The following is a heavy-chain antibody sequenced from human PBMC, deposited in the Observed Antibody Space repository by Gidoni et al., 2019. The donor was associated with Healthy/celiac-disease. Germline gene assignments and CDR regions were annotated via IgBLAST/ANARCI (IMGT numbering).Heavy chain of an antibody. CDR1: GFPFSISA. D-gene: IGHD6-19*01. CDR3: ARDGGSGWYGGYYYYGMDV. V-gene: IGHV3-30*04. J-gene: IGHJ6*02. CDR2: ISYDGRNK. Sequence: VQLVESGGGLVQPGRSLSLSCAASGFPFSISAMHWVRQDPGKGLEWGAVISYDGRNKYYADSVKGRFTISRDNSKNTLYLQMNSLRAEDTAVYYCARDGGSGWYGGYYYYGMDVWGQGTTVTVSS.